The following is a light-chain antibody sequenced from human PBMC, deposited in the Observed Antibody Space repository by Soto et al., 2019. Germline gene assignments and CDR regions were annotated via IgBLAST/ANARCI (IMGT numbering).Light chain of an antibody. Sequence: DIQLTQSPSFLSASVGDRVTITCRASQGISSYLAWYQQKSGKAPKLLIYAASTLQSGVPSRFSGSGSGTEFTLTISSLQPEDFATYYCQQLKAWTFGHGTKVEIK. CDR3: QQLKAWT. V-gene: IGKV1-9*01. J-gene: IGKJ1*01. CDR1: QGISSY. CDR2: AAS.